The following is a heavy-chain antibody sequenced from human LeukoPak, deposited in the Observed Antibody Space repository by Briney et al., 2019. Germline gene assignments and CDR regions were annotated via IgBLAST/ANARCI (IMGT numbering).Heavy chain of an antibody. CDR2: MNPNSGNT. CDR1: GYTFTSYD. D-gene: IGHD2-2*01. CDR3: ARAYVLYCSSTSCRYPKNGRGKITLNWFDP. V-gene: IGHV1-8*03. J-gene: IGHJ5*02. Sequence: GASVKVSCKASGYTFTSYDINWVRQATGQGLEWMGWMNPNSGNTGYAQKFQGRVTITRNTSISSAYMELSSLRSEDTAVYYCARAYVLYCSSTSCRYPKNGRGKITLNWFDPWGQGTLVTVSS.